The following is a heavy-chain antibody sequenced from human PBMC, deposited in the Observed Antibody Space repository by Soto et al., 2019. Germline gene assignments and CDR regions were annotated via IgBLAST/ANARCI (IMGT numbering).Heavy chain of an antibody. CDR3: ATPAWIFGPATDS. D-gene: IGHD3-3*01. Sequence: QVQLVQSGAEVKKPGSSVTVSCKASGATFSTHSFTWVRQAPGQGLEWMGRIIPFVGTESHGQKFKDRVRISEDTYAGRVYSEVRSLRSDDTAVSYCATPAWIFGPATDSWGQGSLGSVSS. V-gene: IGHV1-69*08. J-gene: IGHJ4*02. CDR1: GATFSTHS. CDR2: IIPFVGTE.